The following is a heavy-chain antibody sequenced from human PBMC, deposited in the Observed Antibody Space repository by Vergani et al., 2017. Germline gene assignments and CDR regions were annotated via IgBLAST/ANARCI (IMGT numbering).Heavy chain of an antibody. D-gene: IGHD3-3*01. CDR1: GFTFSNAW. J-gene: IGHJ4*02. CDR2: IKSKTDGGTT. Sequence: EVQLVESGGGLVKPGGSLRLSCAASGFTFSNAWMSWVRQAPGKGLEWVGRIKSKTDGGTTDYAAPVKGRFTISRDDSKNTLYLQMNSLKTEDTAVYYCTTVQTDVWSGYYVDYWGQGTLVTVSS. V-gene: IGHV3-15*01. CDR3: TTVQTDVWSGYYVDY.